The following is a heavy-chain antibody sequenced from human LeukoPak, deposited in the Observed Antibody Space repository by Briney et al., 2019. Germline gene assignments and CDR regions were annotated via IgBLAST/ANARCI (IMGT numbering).Heavy chain of an antibody. Sequence: SETLSLTCTVSGGSISSYYWSWIRQPPGKGLEWIGYIYYNGNTNYNLSLKSRVTISVDTSKNQFSLKLGSVTAADTAVYYCASFRGEVEISMIVVAVDHWGQGTLVTVSS. J-gene: IGHJ4*02. D-gene: IGHD3-22*01. V-gene: IGHV4-59*08. CDR2: IYYNGNT. CDR1: GGSISSYY. CDR3: ASFRGEVEISMIVVAVDH.